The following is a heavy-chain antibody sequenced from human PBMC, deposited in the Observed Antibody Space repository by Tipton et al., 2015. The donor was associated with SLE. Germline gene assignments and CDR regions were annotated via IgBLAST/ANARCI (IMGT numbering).Heavy chain of an antibody. J-gene: IGHJ5*02. CDR1: EHIFTGNY. D-gene: IGHD2-21*02. Sequence: QLVQSGAEVKKPGASVKVSCKASEHIFTGNYIHWVRQAPGQGLEWMGWVNPNSGDTKYSQKFQGRVTMTRDTSISTTYMELTRLKYDDTAVYYCAKGDPSLFDPWGQGTLVTVSS. V-gene: IGHV1-2*02. CDR2: VNPNSGDT. CDR3: AKGDPSLFDP.